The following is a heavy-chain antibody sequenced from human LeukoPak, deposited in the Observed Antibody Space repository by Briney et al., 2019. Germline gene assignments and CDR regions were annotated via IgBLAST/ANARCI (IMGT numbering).Heavy chain of an antibody. Sequence: GGSLRLSCAASGFTFSDYYMSWIRQAPGKGLEWVSYISSSGSTIYYADSVKGRFTISRDNAKNSLYLQMNSLKTEDTAVYYCTTGGNVLVAGTRAFDIWGQGTVVTVSS. CDR2: ISSSGSTI. CDR1: GFTFSDYY. V-gene: IGHV3-11*01. J-gene: IGHJ3*02. CDR3: TTGGNVLVAGTRAFDI. D-gene: IGHD6-19*01.